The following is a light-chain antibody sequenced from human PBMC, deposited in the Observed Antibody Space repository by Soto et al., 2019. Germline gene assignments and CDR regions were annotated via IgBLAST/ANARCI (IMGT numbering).Light chain of an antibody. CDR2: NAS. Sequence: EIVLTQSPGTLSLSPGERVTLSCRASQSVGNNYLGWYQQKPGQAPRLLIFNASRRPTGISDRFSGSGSGTDFTLTISSLRAEDVAVYYCQQYYTPPVTFGQGTKVEIK. CDR3: QQYYTPPVT. J-gene: IGKJ1*01. CDR1: QSVGNNY. V-gene: IGKV3-20*01.